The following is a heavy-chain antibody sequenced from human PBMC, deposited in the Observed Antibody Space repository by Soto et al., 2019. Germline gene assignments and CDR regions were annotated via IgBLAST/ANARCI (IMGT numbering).Heavy chain of an antibody. CDR3: ATASTMVRGVPVAGRDAFDI. V-gene: IGHV4-34*01. Sequence: SETLSLTCAVYGGSFSGYYWSWIRQPPGKGLEWIGEINHSGSTNYNPSLKSRVTISVDTSKNQFSLKLSSVTAADTAVYYCATASTMVRGVPVAGRDAFDIWGQGTMVTVSS. CDR1: GGSFSGYY. J-gene: IGHJ3*02. CDR2: INHSGST. D-gene: IGHD3-10*01.